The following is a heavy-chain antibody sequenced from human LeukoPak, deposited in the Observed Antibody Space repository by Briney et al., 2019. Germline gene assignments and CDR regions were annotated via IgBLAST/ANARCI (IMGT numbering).Heavy chain of an antibody. V-gene: IGHV4-34*01. CDR3: ARQLRRRGGAFDI. CDR1: GGSFSGYY. D-gene: IGHD1-7*01. Sequence: NPSETLSLTCAVCGGSFSGYYWRWIRQPPGKGLEWIGEINHSGSTNYNPSLKSRVTISVDTSKNQFSLKLSSVTAADTAVYYCARQLRRRGGAFDIWGQGTMVTVSS. J-gene: IGHJ3*02. CDR2: INHSGST.